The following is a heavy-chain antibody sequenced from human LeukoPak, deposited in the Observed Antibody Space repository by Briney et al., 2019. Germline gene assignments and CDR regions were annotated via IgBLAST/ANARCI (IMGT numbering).Heavy chain of an antibody. Sequence: GGSLRLSCAASGFTLSSYNMIWVRQAPGKGLEWVSVIYSGGSTYYADSVKGRFTISRDNFKDTLSLQMNGLRAEDTAVYFCARGSVNPFDYWGQGTLVTVSS. CDR1: GFTLSSYN. CDR2: IYSGGST. CDR3: ARGSVNPFDY. D-gene: IGHD5/OR15-5a*01. J-gene: IGHJ4*02. V-gene: IGHV3-53*01.